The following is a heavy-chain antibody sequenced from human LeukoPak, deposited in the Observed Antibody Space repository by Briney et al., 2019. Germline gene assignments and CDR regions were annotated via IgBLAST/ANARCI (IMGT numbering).Heavy chain of an antibody. CDR2: VGISSGNT. Sequence: GGSLRLSCAASGFTFSDYSMNWVRQAPGKGLEWISYVGISSGNTKYADSVKGRFTISGDKAKNSLYLQINSLRVEDTAVYYCARDTKYAFDNWGQGTLVTVSS. V-gene: IGHV3-48*01. D-gene: IGHD2-2*01. CDR1: GFTFSDYS. CDR3: ARDTKYAFDN. J-gene: IGHJ4*02.